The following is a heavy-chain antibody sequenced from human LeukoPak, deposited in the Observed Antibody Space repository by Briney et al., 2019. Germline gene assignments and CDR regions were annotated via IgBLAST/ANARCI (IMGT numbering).Heavy chain of an antibody. Sequence: SQTLSLTCTVSGGSISSGGYSWSWIRQPPGKGLEWIGYIYHSGSTYYNPSLKSRVTISVDRSKNQFSLKLSSVTAADTAVYYCARGYCSGGSCLNFDYWGQGTLVTVSS. CDR1: GGSISSGGYS. J-gene: IGHJ4*02. CDR3: ARGYCSGGSCLNFDY. D-gene: IGHD2-15*01. V-gene: IGHV4-30-2*01. CDR2: IYHSGST.